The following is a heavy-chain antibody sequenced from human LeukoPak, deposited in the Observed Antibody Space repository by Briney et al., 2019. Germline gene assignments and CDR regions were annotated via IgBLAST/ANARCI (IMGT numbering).Heavy chain of an antibody. CDR2: IIPLFGTA. V-gene: IGHV1-69*05. CDR3: ARGYCISTSSKYYYYYYYMDV. Sequence: GVSVKVSCKASGGTFSSYAISWVRQAPGQGLEWMGGIIPLFGTANYAQKFQGGVAITTDESTSTAYMELSSLRSEDTAVYYCARGYCISTSSKYYYYYYYMDVWGKGTTVTVSS. CDR1: GGTFSSYA. J-gene: IGHJ6*03. D-gene: IGHD2-2*01.